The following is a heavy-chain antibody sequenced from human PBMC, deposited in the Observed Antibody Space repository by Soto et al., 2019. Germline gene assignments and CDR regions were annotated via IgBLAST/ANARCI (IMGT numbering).Heavy chain of an antibody. J-gene: IGHJ2*01. CDR2: ISGSGDIT. Sequence: EVQLLESGGGLVQPGGSLRLSCAASGFSFGIYAMGWVRQAPGKGLEWVSVISGSGDITYYADSVKGRFTISRDNSKNTLNLQMNSLRAEDTAVYYCAKNSRNGFTIDWYFDLWGRGTLVTVSS. V-gene: IGHV3-23*01. CDR3: AKNSRNGFTIDWYFDL. CDR1: GFSFGIYA. D-gene: IGHD3-10*01.